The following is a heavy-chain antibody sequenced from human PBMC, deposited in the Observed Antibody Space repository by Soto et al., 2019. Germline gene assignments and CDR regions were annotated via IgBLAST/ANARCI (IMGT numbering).Heavy chain of an antibody. V-gene: IGHV3-7*01. CDR3: ARLHDYGDSSVEN. Sequence: PGGSLRLSCAASGFTFSNYWMSWVRQAPGKGLEWVANIKRDGSDKYYVDSVKGRFIISRDNAKNSMSLQMNSLRAEDTAVYYCARLHDYGDSSVENWGRGTLVTVSS. D-gene: IGHD4-17*01. J-gene: IGHJ4*02. CDR2: IKRDGSDK. CDR1: GFTFSNYW.